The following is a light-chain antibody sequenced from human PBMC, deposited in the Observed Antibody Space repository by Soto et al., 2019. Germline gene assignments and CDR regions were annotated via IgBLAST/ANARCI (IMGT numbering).Light chain of an antibody. CDR2: GAS. CDR1: QSVRGSY. J-gene: IGKJ4*01. CDR3: QQYGPSPPT. V-gene: IGKV3-20*01. Sequence: IVLTQSPGTLSLSPGERATLSCRASQSVRGSYLAWYQQKPGHAPSLLLYGASSSAPGIPDRFCGSGAGTDFTLTLSILEAEDFALYYRQQYGPSPPTFGGGTKVEFK.